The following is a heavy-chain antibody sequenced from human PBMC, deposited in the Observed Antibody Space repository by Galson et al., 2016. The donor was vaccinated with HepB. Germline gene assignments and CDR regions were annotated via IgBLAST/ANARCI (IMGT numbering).Heavy chain of an antibody. CDR1: GFTFSSYT. V-gene: IGHV3-48*02. CDR3: ARALFGSGSYWCMDV. D-gene: IGHD3-10*01. J-gene: IGHJ6*02. CDR2: ISSTSSTI. Sequence: SLRLSCAASGFTFSSYTMNWVRQAPGKGLEGVSYISSTSSTIYYADSVKGRFTISRDNAKNSLYLQMNSLRDEDTAVYYCARALFGSGSYWCMDVWGQGTTVTVSS.